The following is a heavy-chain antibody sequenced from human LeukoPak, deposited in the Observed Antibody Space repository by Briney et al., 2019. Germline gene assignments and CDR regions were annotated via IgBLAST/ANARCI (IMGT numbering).Heavy chain of an antibody. CDR1: GYSISSGYY. D-gene: IGHD1-14*01. Sequence: SETLSLTCTVSGYSISSGYYWGWIRQPPGKGLEWIGSIYHSGSTYYNPSLKSRVTISVDTSKNQFSLKLSSVTAADTAVYYCARGGEPKNWFDPWGQGTLVTVSS. CDR2: IYHSGST. CDR3: ARGGEPKNWFDP. V-gene: IGHV4-38-2*02. J-gene: IGHJ5*02.